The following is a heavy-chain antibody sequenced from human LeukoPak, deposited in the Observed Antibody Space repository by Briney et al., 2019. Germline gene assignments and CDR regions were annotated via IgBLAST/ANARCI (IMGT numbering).Heavy chain of an antibody. CDR2: INPNSGGT. CDR3: ARDQGRIAAAGTSLGY. V-gene: IGHV1-2*02. J-gene: IGHJ4*02. CDR1: GYTSTGYY. D-gene: IGHD6-13*01. Sequence: GASVKVSCKASGYTSTGYYMHWVRQAPGQGLEWMGWINPNSGGTNYAQKFQGRVTMTRDTSISTAYMELSRLRSDDTAVYYCARDQGRIAAAGTSLGYWGQGTLVTVSS.